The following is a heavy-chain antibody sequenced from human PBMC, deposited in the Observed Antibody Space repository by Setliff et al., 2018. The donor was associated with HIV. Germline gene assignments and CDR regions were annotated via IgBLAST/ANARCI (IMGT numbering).Heavy chain of an antibody. J-gene: IGHJ3*02. D-gene: IGHD3-3*01. CDR2: ISIDGSNR. CDR3: ARAFGYHDFWSGYSGDEFDI. Sequence: GGSLRLSCAASGFVFNNYVFTWVRQAPGKGLEWVAVISIDGSNRYYSDSVKGRFTISRDSSKKTLYLQMNRLRSEDTALYYCARAFGYHDFWSGYSGDEFDIWGQGTLVTVSS. CDR1: GFVFNNYV. V-gene: IGHV3-30*03.